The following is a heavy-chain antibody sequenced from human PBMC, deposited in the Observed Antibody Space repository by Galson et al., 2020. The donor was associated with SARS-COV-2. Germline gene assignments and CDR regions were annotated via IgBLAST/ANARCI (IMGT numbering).Heavy chain of an antibody. D-gene: IGHD2-15*01. V-gene: IGHV3-33*01. Sequence: GGSLRLSCAASGFTFSSYGMHWVRQAPGKGLEWVAVIWYDGSNKYYADSVKGRFTISRDNSKNTLYLQMNSLRAEDTAVYYCAREGGRYDPYFYYWGQGTLVIVSS. CDR1: GFTFSSYG. CDR3: AREGGRYDPYFYY. J-gene: IGHJ4*02. CDR2: IWYDGSNK.